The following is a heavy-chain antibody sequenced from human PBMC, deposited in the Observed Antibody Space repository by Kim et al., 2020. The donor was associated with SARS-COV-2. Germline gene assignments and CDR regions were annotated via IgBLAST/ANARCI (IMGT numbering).Heavy chain of an antibody. J-gene: IGHJ4*02. CDR3: ARGVGYFDY. CDR2: IYYSGST. V-gene: IGHV4-30-2*01. Sequence: SETLSHTCAVSGDSISSGGYSWSWIRQPPGKGLEWIGYIYYSGSTYHNPSLKSRVTISVDRSKNQFSLKLSSVTAADTAVYYCARGVGYFDYWGQGTLVTVSS. CDR1: GDSISSGGYS.